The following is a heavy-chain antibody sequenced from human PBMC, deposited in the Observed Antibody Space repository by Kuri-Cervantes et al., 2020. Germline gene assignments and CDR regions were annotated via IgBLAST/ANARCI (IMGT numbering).Heavy chain of an antibody. D-gene: IGHD1-26*01. CDR2: ISGSGGST. Sequence: GESLKISCAASGFTFSSYAMSWVRQAPGKGLEWVSAISGSGGSTYYADSVKGRFTISRDNSKNTLYLQMNSLRAEDTAVYYCAKRGSGITGWFDPWGQGTLVTVSS. CDR1: GFTFSSYA. J-gene: IGHJ5*02. CDR3: AKRGSGITGWFDP. V-gene: IGHV3-23*01.